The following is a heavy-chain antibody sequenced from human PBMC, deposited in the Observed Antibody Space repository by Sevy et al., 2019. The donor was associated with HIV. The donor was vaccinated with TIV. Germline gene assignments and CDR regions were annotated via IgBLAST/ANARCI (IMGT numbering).Heavy chain of an antibody. Sequence: ASVKVSCKASGGTLSNYAINWVRQAPGQGLEWMGGIISIFGTTNYAQNFQGRVPITADKSTSTVYMELSILRSEDTAVYYCARRSSPGGPLDYWGQGTLVTVSS. D-gene: IGHD2-15*01. J-gene: IGHJ4*02. V-gene: IGHV1-69*06. CDR2: IISIFGTT. CDR3: ARRSSPGGPLDY. CDR1: GGTLSNYA.